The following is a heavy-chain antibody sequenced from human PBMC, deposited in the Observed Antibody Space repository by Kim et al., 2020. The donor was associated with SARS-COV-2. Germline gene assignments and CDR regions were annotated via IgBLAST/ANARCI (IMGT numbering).Heavy chain of an antibody. Sequence: SETLSLTCTVSGGSISSGSYYWSWIRQPAGKGLEWIGRIYTSGSTNYNPSLKSRVTISVDTSKNQFSLKLSSVTAADTAVYYCARAYGDYLWWDYYYGMDVWGQGTTVTVSS. CDR3: ARAYGDYLWWDYYYGMDV. D-gene: IGHD4-17*01. V-gene: IGHV4-61*02. CDR2: IYTSGST. CDR1: GGSISSGSYY. J-gene: IGHJ6*02.